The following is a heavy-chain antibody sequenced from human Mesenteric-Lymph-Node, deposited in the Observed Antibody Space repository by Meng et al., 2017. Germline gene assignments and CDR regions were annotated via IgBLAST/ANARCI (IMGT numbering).Heavy chain of an antibody. D-gene: IGHD2-2*01. CDR2: ISAYNGNT. V-gene: IGHV1-18*01. CDR3: ARDHRNIVVVPAAMVHVY. CDR1: GYTFTCYG. J-gene: IGHJ4*02. Sequence: ASVTVSCQASGYTFTCYGISWVRQAPGQGLEWMGWISAYNGNTNYAQQLHRRLTMTTDTSTSTASMELRSLRSDDPAVYYCARDHRNIVVVPAAMVHVYWGQGTLVTVSS.